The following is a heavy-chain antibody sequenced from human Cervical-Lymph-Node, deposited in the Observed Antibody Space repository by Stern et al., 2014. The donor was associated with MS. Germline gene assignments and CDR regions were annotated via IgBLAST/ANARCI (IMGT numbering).Heavy chain of an antibody. Sequence: VQLVESGGDVVQPGRSLRLSCAASGFTLSSYGMNWVRQAPGKGLEWEALISYYGNHKYYASSVNGRFTISRYNSKNTLHLQMNSVTPDDTAIYYCARDYEDTSMLFDHWGQGTLVTVSS. CDR1: GFTLSSYG. CDR2: ISYYGNHK. CDR3: ARDYEDTSMLFDH. J-gene: IGHJ4*02. D-gene: IGHD2-8*01. V-gene: IGHV3-30*03.